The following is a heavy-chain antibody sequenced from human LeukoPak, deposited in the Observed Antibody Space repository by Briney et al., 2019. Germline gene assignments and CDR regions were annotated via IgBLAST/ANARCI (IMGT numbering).Heavy chain of an antibody. D-gene: IGHD2-21*01. CDR2: IIPIFGTA. Sequence: GASVKVSCKASGGTFSSYAISWVRQAPGQGLEWMGGIIPIFGTANYAQKFQGRVTITTDESTSTAYMELSSLRSEDTAVYYCATYCGGDCHDGNFDYWGQGTLVTVSS. J-gene: IGHJ4*02. CDR1: GGTFSSYA. CDR3: ATYCGGDCHDGNFDY. V-gene: IGHV1-69*05.